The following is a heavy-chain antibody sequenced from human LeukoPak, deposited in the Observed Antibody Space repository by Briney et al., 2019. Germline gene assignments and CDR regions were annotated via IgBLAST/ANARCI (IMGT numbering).Heavy chain of an antibody. J-gene: IGHJ3*02. CDR2: TSYDGSNK. Sequence: GGSLRLSCAASGFTFNTYAMHRVRQAPGQGLEWVAFTSYDGSNKYYADSVKGRFTISRDNSKNTLYLQMNTLRAEDTAVYFCARDQTTDDAFDIWGQGTMVTVSS. D-gene: IGHD4-17*01. CDR1: GFTFNTYA. CDR3: ARDQTTDDAFDI. V-gene: IGHV3-30-3*01.